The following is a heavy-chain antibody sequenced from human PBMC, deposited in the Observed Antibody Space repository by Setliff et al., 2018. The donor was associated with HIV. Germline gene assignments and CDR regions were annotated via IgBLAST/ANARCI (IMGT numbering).Heavy chain of an antibody. J-gene: IGHJ4*02. CDR1: GFTFSDYY. Sequence: GGSLRLSCAASGFTFSDYYMSWIRQAPGMGLEWVSYISSGGRTMYYADSVKGRFTISRDNAKNSLYLQMNSLRAEDAAVYYCAREVWSEDDNWGQGTLVTVSS. D-gene: IGHD3-10*01. V-gene: IGHV3-11*01. CDR2: ISSGGRTM. CDR3: AREVWSEDDN.